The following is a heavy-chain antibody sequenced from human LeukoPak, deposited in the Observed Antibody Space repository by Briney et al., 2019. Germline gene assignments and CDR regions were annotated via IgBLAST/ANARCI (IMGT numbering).Heavy chain of an antibody. Sequence: SETLSLTCTVSGDSVTSTPYYWGWIRQSPGKGLEWIGIIYYSGSTYYNPSLKSRVTMSVDTSKNQFSLKLNSVTAADTAVYFCARHLNSGGNSPLVYWGQGTLVTVSS. CDR1: GDSVTSTPYY. V-gene: IGHV4-39*01. J-gene: IGHJ4*02. CDR3: ARHLNSGGNSPLVY. D-gene: IGHD2-21*01. CDR2: IYYSGST.